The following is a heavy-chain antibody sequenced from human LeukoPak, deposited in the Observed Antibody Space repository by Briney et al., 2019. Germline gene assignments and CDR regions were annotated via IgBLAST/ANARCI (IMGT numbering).Heavy chain of an antibody. CDR1: GGTFSSYA. CDR2: IIPIFGTA. Sequence: GASVKVSCKASGGTFSSYAISWVRQAPGQGLEWMGGIIPIFGTANYAQKFQGRVTITADESTSTAYMELSSLRSGDTAVYYCARNYYDSSGPDVYYYYGMDVWGQGTTVTVSS. J-gene: IGHJ6*02. V-gene: IGHV1-69*13. D-gene: IGHD3-22*01. CDR3: ARNYYDSSGPDVYYYYGMDV.